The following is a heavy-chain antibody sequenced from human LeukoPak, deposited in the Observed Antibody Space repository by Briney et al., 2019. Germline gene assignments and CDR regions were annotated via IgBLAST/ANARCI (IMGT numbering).Heavy chain of an antibody. Sequence: GGSLRLSCVTSPGYGFTTHWMNWVRQAPGRGLEWVANIKQDGSEKSYLDSVRGRFTISRDNVKSSLYLQMSSLTAEDTAVYYCARDRCSNSDCPFDYWGQGTLVTVSS. CDR1: PGYGFTTHW. D-gene: IGHD2-21*02. V-gene: IGHV3-7*01. CDR2: IKQDGSEK. J-gene: IGHJ4*02. CDR3: ARDRCSNSDCPFDY.